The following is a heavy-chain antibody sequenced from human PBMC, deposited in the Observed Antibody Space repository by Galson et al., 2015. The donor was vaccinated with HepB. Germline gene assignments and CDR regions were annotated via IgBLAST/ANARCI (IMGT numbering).Heavy chain of an antibody. CDR3: ARDGGVLLWFGEPAAFDY. Sequence: SVKVSCKASGYTFTSYAMNWVRQAPGQGLEWMGWINTNTGNPTYAQGFTGRFVFSLDTSVSTAYLQISSLKAEDTAVYYCARDGGVLLWFGEPAAFDYWGQGTLVTVSS. CDR2: INTNTGNP. V-gene: IGHV7-4-1*02. CDR1: GYTFTSYA. D-gene: IGHD3-10*01. J-gene: IGHJ4*02.